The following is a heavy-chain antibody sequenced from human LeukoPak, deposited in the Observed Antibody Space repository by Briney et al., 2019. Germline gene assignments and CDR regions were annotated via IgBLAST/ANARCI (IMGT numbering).Heavy chain of an antibody. CDR1: GFTFSTYV. CDR2: ISGSADNI. V-gene: IGHV3-23*01. Sequence: GGSLRLSCAASGFTFSTYVMSWVRQAPGKGLEWVSGISGSADNIYYADSVKGRFTISRDNSQNTLYLQMNSLRAEDTAIYYCAKGSGYDTDFDYWGQGTLVTVSS. D-gene: IGHD3-9*01. J-gene: IGHJ4*02. CDR3: AKGSGYDTDFDY.